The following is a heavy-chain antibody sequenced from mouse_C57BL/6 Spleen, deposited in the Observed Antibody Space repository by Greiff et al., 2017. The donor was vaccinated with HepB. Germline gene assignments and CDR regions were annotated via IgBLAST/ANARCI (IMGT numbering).Heavy chain of an antibody. CDR3: ARDGGYDGWYFDV. V-gene: IGHV5-16*01. CDR1: GFTFSDYY. J-gene: IGHJ1*03. D-gene: IGHD2-2*01. CDR2: INYDGSST. Sequence: EVQVVESEGGLVQPGRSMKLSCTASGFTFSDYYMAWVRQVPEKGLEWVANINYDGSSTYYLASLKSRFIISRDNAKNILYLQMSSLKSEDTATYYCARDGGYDGWYFDVWGTGTTVTVSS.